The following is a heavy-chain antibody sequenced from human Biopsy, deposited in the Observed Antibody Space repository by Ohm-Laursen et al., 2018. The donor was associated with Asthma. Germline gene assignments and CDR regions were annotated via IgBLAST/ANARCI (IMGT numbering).Heavy chain of an antibody. J-gene: IGHJ6*02. CDR1: GYAFNSAG. Sequence: SVKVSCKTSGYAFNSAGITWVRQAPGQGLEWMGWISAYNGNTKVAQKLQDRVTMITDTSTSTAYMELRSLRSDDTAVYFCARAVDYSHYYGIDVWGQGTTVTVS. V-gene: IGHV1-18*01. CDR3: ARAVDYSHYYGIDV. CDR2: ISAYNGNT. D-gene: IGHD3-10*01.